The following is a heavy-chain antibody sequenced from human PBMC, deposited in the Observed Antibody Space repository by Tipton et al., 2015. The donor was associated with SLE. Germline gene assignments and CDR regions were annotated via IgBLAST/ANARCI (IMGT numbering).Heavy chain of an antibody. CDR2: IYHTGST. Sequence: LRLSCTVSGGSIGSNSYHWGWIRQPPGKGLEWVGEIYHTGSTKYNPSLKSRVTMSVDKSRNQFSLELSSVTAADTAVYYCARDLWGTQASGYWGQGTLVTVSS. D-gene: IGHD3-16*01. CDR1: GGSIGSNSYH. CDR3: ARDLWGTQASGY. J-gene: IGHJ4*02. V-gene: IGHV4-39*07.